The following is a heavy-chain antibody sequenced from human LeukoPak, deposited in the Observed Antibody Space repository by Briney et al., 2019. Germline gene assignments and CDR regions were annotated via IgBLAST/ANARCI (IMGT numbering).Heavy chain of an antibody. CDR1: GGTFSSYA. J-gene: IGHJ1*01. CDR3: AANSGSAYFQH. V-gene: IGHV1-69*01. Sequence: ASVKVSCKASGGTFSSYAISWVRQAPGQGLVWMGGIIPIFGTANYAQKFQGRVTITADESTSTAYMELSSLRSEDTAVYYCAANSGSAYFQHWGQGTLVTVSS. CDR2: IIPIFGTA. D-gene: IGHD2-15*01.